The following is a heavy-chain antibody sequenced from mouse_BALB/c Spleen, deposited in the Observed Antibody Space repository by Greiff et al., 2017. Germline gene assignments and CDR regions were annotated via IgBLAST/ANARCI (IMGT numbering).Heavy chain of an antibody. D-gene: IGHD1-1*01. CDR2: INPSTGYT. Sequence: VQLQQSGAELAKPGASVKMSCKASGYTFTSYWMHWVKQRPGQGLEWIGYINPSTGYTEYNQKFKDKATLTADKSSSTAYMQLSSLTSEDSAVYYCARRDTVVAEGFAYWGQGTLVTVSA. V-gene: IGHV1-7*01. J-gene: IGHJ3*01. CDR3: ARRDTVVAEGFAY. CDR1: GYTFTSYW.